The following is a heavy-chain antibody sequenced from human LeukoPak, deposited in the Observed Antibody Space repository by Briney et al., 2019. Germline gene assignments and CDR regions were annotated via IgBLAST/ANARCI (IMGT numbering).Heavy chain of an antibody. D-gene: IGHD4-11*01. CDR3: ARHEGFGNYNDYYYDIDV. J-gene: IGHJ6*02. V-gene: IGHV4-59*08. CDR2: VYDTGST. Sequence: SETLSLTCTVSGASISNYYWSWIRQPPGKGLEGIGYVYDTGSTNYNASLKSRVTISVDTSKNQFSLKLSSVTAADTAVYYCARHEGFGNYNDYYYDIDVWGQGTTVTVSS. CDR1: GASISNYY.